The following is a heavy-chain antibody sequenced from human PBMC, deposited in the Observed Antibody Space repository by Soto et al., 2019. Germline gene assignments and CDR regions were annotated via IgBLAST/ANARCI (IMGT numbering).Heavy chain of an antibody. CDR1: GFTFSSYG. CDR2: ISYYSGSI. J-gene: IGHJ6*02. D-gene: IGHD2-15*01. CDR3: AKSMGGTANGMDV. V-gene: IGHV3-9*01. Sequence: GGSLRLSCVGSGFTFSSYGMHWVRQVPGKGLEWVSGISYYSGSIGYADSVKGRFTISRDNAKNSLYLQMNSLRAEDTALYYCAKSMGGTANGMDVWGQGTTVTVSS.